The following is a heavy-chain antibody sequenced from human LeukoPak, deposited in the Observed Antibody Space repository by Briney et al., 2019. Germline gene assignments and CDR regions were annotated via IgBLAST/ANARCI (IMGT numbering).Heavy chain of an antibody. J-gene: IGHJ5*02. V-gene: IGHV4-59*01. D-gene: IGHD3-10*01. CDR1: RGSISSYY. CDR2: IYYSGST. CDR3: ARGGIRSRSYNWFDP. Sequence: PSETLSLTRTVSRGSISSYYWSWIRQPPGKGLEWIGYIYYSGSTNYNPSLRSRVTISVDTSKNQFSVKLSSVTAADTAVYYSARGGIRSRSYNWFDPWGRGTLVTVSS.